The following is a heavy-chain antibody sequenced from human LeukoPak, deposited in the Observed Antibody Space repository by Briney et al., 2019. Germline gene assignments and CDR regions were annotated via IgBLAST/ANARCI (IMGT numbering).Heavy chain of an antibody. V-gene: IGHV3-21*01. J-gene: IGHJ4*02. CDR3: TRASRWLAFDN. D-gene: IGHD6-19*01. Sequence: GGSLRLSCAASGFTFSIYSMNWVRQAPGKGLEWVSSISSSSSYIYYADSVKGQFTISRDNARNSVYLQMNSLRPEDTAVYFCTRASRWLAFDNWGQGTLVTVSS. CDR1: GFTFSIYS. CDR2: ISSSSSYI.